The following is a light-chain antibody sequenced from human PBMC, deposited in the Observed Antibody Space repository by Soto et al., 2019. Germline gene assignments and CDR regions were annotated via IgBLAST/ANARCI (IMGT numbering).Light chain of an antibody. CDR1: QSVSSY. CDR3: QQRSNT. V-gene: IGKV3-11*01. Sequence: EIVLTQSPATLSLSPGERATLSCRASQSVSSYLAWYHQRPGQAPRLLIYDASNRATGIPARFSGSGSGTDFTLTISSLEPEDFAVYYCQQRSNTFGPGTKVDIK. J-gene: IGKJ3*01. CDR2: DAS.